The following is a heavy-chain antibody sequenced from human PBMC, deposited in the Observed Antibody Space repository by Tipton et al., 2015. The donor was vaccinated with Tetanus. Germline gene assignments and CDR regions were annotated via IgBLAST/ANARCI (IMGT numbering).Heavy chain of an antibody. J-gene: IGHJ4*02. CDR3: ARERVNSAVAAGFDY. CDR2: IYYSGST. D-gene: IGHD6-19*01. CDR1: GGSISSGGYY. V-gene: IGHV4-31*03. Sequence: TLSLTCTVSGGSISSGGYYWSWIRQHPGKGLEWIGYIYYSGSTYYNPSLKSRVTISVDTSGNQFSLKLSSVTAADTAVYYCARERVNSAVAAGFDYWGQGTLVTVSS.